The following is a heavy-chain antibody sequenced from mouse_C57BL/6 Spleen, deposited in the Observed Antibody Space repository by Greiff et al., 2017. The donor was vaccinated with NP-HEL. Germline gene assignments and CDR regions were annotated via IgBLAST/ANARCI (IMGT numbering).Heavy chain of an antibody. Sequence: QVQLKESGPGLVAPSQSLSITCTVSGFSLTSYAISWVRQPPGKGLEWLGVIWTGGGTNYNSALNSRLSISKDNSKSQVFLKMNSLQTDDTARYYCARNTYYGKDPYFDYWGQGTTLTVSS. CDR1: GFSLTSYA. V-gene: IGHV2-9-1*01. D-gene: IGHD2-10*01. CDR2: IWTGGGT. CDR3: ARNTYYGKDPYFDY. J-gene: IGHJ2*01.